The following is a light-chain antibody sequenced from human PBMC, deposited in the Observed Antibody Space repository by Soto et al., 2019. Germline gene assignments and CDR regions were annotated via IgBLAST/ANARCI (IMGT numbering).Light chain of an antibody. J-gene: IGKJ1*01. V-gene: IGKV3-15*01. CDR2: GAS. CDR3: QQYSNWPRT. CDR1: QSISNN. Sequence: EIVKTQSAATLSVSPGERATLSCRAGQSISNNLAWYQQKPGQAPRLLIYGASTRATGIPARFTGSGSGTEFTLTISSLQSEDFAVYYCQQYSNWPRTFGQGTKVDIK.